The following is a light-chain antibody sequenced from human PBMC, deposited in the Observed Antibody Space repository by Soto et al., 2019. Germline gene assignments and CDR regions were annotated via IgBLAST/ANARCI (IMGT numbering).Light chain of an antibody. CDR1: QSVSSSY. CDR2: DAS. J-gene: IGKJ1*01. V-gene: IGKV3-20*01. Sequence: SVLTQSPGPLSLSPGERATPSCRASQSVSSSYLAWYQQKPGQAPRLLIYDASNRATGIPARFSGSGSGTDFTLTISKLEPEDFAVYHCQQYGGSPRTFGQGTKVDIK. CDR3: QQYGGSPRT.